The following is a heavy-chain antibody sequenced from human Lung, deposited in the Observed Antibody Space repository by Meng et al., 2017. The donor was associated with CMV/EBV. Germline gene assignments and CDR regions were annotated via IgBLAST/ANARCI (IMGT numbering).Heavy chain of an antibody. CDR3: AKDLLAAYFYYYAMDV. Sequence: GESLKISCAASGFTFNTHAMNWVRQAPGKGLEWIAGVSGGGSTTYYADSVRGRFTVSRDNSRNTLDLQMDSLRPADTAVYYCAKDLLAAYFYYYAMDVWGPGTTVTVSS. V-gene: IGHV3-23*01. CDR2: VSGGGSTT. D-gene: IGHD2-21*01. J-gene: IGHJ6*01. CDR1: GFTFNTHA.